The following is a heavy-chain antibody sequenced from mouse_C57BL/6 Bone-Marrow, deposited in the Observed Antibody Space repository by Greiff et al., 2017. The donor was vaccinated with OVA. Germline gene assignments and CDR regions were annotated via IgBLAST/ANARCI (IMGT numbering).Heavy chain of an antibody. CDR2: IAPSDSYT. V-gene: IGHV1-50*01. J-gene: IGHJ2*01. CDR1: GYTFTSYW. CDR3: AREGAGHFDY. Sequence: QVQLKQPGAELVKPGASVKLSCKASGYTFTSYWMPWVKQRPGQGLEWIGEIAPSDSYTNYNQKFKGKATLTLDTSSSTAYMQLSSLTSEDSAVYYCAREGAGHFDYWGQGTTLTVSS.